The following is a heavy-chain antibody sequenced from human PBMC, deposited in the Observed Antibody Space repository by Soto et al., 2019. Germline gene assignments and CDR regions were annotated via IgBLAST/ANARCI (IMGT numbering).Heavy chain of an antibody. CDR1: GYPFTSYH. V-gene: IGHV1-46*01. CDR2: INPSDGRT. D-gene: IGHD5-18*01. CDR3: ARARGYSFGYNYFDP. Sequence: QVQLVQSAAEVKKPGAPVKVSCKASGYPFTSYHVHWMRQAPGQGLEWMGIINPSDGRTRYAQKFKGRVTMDRDASTTTVYMELTSLRSEDTAVYYCARARGYSFGYNYFDPWGQGTLVTVSS. J-gene: IGHJ5*02.